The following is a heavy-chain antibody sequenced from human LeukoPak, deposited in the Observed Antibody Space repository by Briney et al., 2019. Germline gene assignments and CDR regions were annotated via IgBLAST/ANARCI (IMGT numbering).Heavy chain of an antibody. J-gene: IGHJ5*02. CDR1: GFTVSSNY. CDR3: ARGLTPRYCSSTSCYESWFDP. CDR2: IYSGGST. V-gene: IGHV3-53*01. Sequence: GGSLRLSCAASGFTVSSNYMSWVRQAPGKGLEWVSVIYSGGSTYYADSVKGRSTISRDNSKNTLYLQMNSLRAEDTAVYYCARGLTPRYCSSTSCYESWFDPWGQGTLVTVSS. D-gene: IGHD2-2*01.